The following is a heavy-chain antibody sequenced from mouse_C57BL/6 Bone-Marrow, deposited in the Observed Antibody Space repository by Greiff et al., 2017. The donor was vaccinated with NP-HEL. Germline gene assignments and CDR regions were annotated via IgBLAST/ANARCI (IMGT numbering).Heavy chain of an antibody. V-gene: IGHV1-52*01. CDR2: IDPSDSET. J-gene: IGHJ3*01. CDR3: ARGILRRGFAY. Sequence: VQLQQPGAELVRPGSSVKLSCKASGYTFTSYWMRWVKQRPIQGLEWIGNIDPSDSETHYNQKFKDKATLTVDKSSSTAYMQLSSLTSEDSAVYYCARGILRRGFAYWGQGTLVTVSA. CDR1: GYTFTSYW. D-gene: IGHD1-1*01.